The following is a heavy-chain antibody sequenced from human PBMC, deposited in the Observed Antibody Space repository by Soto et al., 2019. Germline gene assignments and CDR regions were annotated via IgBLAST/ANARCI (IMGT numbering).Heavy chain of an antibody. D-gene: IGHD6-13*01. CDR1: GGTFSSYR. CDR3: VRDSGAKLSRS. V-gene: IGHV1-69*13. CDR2: IVPIYPPA. Sequence: SVKVSCKASGGTFSSYRINWVRQAPGQGLEWVGGIVPIYPPADYAQRFQGRVTITADESARTSYMELRSLKSQDTAVYYCVRDSGAKLSRSWGQGTLVTVSS. J-gene: IGHJ4*02.